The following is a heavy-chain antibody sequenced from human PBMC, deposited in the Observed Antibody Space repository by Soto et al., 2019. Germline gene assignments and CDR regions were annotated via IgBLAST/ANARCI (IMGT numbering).Heavy chain of an antibody. CDR3: AREPYDFWSGSSDY. J-gene: IGHJ4*02. CDR1: GGSFSGYY. CDR2: INHSGST. D-gene: IGHD3-3*01. V-gene: IGHV4-34*01. Sequence: QVQLQQWGAGLLKPSETLSLTCAVYGGSFSGYYWSWIRQLPGKGLEWIGEINHSGSTNYTPSLKSRVTLSVDTSKNQFSLKLSSVTAADTAVYYCAREPYDFWSGSSDYWGQGTLVTVSS.